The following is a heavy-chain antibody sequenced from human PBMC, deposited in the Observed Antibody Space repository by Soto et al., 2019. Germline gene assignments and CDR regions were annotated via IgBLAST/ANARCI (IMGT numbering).Heavy chain of an antibody. J-gene: IGHJ4*02. D-gene: IGHD3-10*01. Sequence: QVQLQESGPGLVKPSQTLSLTCTVSGGSISSGGYYWSWIRQHPGKGLERIGYIYYSGSPYYNPSLKSRVTISVDTSKNQFSLKLSSVTAADTAVYYCAREGMVRGVIGYWGQGTLVTVSS. CDR3: AREGMVRGVIGY. CDR1: GGSISSGGYY. V-gene: IGHV4-31*03. CDR2: IYYSGSP.